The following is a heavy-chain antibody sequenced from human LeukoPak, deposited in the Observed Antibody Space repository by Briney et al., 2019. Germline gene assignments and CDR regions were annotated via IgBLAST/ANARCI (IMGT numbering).Heavy chain of an antibody. J-gene: IGHJ4*02. CDR1: GFTFSGYW. V-gene: IGHV3-7*01. Sequence: GGSLRLSCAASGFTFSGYWMSWVRQTPEKGLEWVANIKQDGYEKYYVDSVKGRFAISRDNAKNSLYLQMNSLRADDTAVYYCARDKIVGPTTLDYWGQGTLVTVSS. CDR3: ARDKIVGPTTLDY. CDR2: IKQDGYEK. D-gene: IGHD1-26*01.